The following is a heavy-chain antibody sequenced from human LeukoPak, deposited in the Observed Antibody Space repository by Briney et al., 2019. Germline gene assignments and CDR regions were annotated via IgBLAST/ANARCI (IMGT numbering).Heavy chain of an antibody. CDR1: GFTFSSYA. V-gene: IGHV3-23*01. D-gene: IGHD2-2*01. Sequence: PGGSLRLSCAASGFTFSSYAMSWVRQAPGKGLEWVPAISGSGGSTYYADSVKGRFTISRDNSKNTLYLQMNSLRAEDTAVYYCAEGFKISTSDRGNYYYGMDVWGQGTTVTVSS. J-gene: IGHJ6*02. CDR2: ISGSGGST. CDR3: AEGFKISTSDRGNYYYGMDV.